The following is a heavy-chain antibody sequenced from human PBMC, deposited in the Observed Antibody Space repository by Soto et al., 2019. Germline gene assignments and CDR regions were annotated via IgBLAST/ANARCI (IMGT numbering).Heavy chain of an antibody. D-gene: IGHD6-6*01. CDR3: ARDGYSSSSFDY. CDR1: GGTFSSYA. V-gene: IGHV1-69*13. J-gene: IGHJ4*02. Sequence: ASVKVSCKASGGTFSSYAISWVRQAPGQGLEWMGGIIPIFGTANYAQKFQGRVTITADESTSTAYMELSSLRSEDTAVYYCARDGYSSSSFDYWGQGTLVTVSS. CDR2: IIPIFGTA.